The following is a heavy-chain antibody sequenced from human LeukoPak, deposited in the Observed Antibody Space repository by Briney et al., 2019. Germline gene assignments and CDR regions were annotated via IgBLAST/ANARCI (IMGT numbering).Heavy chain of an antibody. CDR1: GFTFSSYW. Sequence: GGSLRLSCAASGFTFSSYWMYWVRQAPGKGLVWVSRINRDGSGTYYADSVKGRFTISRDNSKNTLYLQMNSLRAEDTAVYYCAKDPKRAYYYDSSGYSWGQGTLVTVSS. CDR3: AKDPKRAYYYDSSGYS. J-gene: IGHJ4*02. CDR2: INRDGSGT. D-gene: IGHD3-22*01. V-gene: IGHV3-74*01.